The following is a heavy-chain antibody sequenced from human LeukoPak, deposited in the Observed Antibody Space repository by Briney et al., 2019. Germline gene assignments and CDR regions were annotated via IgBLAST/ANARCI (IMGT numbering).Heavy chain of an antibody. J-gene: IGHJ5*02. D-gene: IGHD2-2*01. CDR2: INTDTGNP. CDR3: ARTLFGDQYQLLHNWFDP. CDR1: GYTFTNYA. V-gene: IGHV7-4-1*02. Sequence: ASVKVSCKASGYTFTNYALNWVRQAPGQGLEWMGWINTDTGNPTYAQGFTRRLVFSLDTSASTAYLQISSLKAEDAAVYYCARTLFGDQYQLLHNWFDPWGQGTLVTVSS.